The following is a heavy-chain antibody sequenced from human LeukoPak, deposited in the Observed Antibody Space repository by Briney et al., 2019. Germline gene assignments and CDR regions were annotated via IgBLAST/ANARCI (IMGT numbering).Heavy chain of an antibody. CDR1: GGTFSSYA. J-gene: IGHJ3*02. V-gene: IGHV1-69*01. CDR2: IIPIFGTA. Sequence: SVKVSCKASGGTFSSYAISWVRQAPGQGLEWMGGIIPIFGTANYAQKYQGRVTITADESTSTAYMELSSLRSEDTAVYYCTGSTSQFDAFDIWGQGTMVTVSS. D-gene: IGHD2-2*01. CDR3: TGSTSQFDAFDI.